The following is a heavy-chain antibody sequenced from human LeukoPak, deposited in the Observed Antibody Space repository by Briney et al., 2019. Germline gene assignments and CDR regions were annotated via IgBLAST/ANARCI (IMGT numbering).Heavy chain of an antibody. CDR1: GGSFSGFH. CDR3: ARGRRRIAAAGTGDYYYYGMDV. J-gene: IGHJ6*04. CDR2: INQGGST. V-gene: IGHV4-34*01. D-gene: IGHD6-13*01. Sequence: SETLSLTCGVFGGSFSGFHWTWIRQPPGKGLEWIGEINQGGSTKYNPSLKSRLTLSVDTSKNQVSLRLRSVTAADTAVYYCARGRRRIAAAGTGDYYYYGMDVWGKGTTVTVSS.